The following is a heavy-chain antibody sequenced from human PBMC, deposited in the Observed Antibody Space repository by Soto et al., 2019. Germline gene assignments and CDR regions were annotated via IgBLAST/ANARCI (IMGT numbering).Heavy chain of an antibody. V-gene: IGHV1-46*01. Sequence: QVLLVQSEAEVRQPGASVKVSCKASGYTFTNNYIHWVRQAPGQGLEWVGILNPSSGSVTYAQKFQGRVTMTRDTSTSTVYMELSSLRSDDTAMFFCARVRGGRCPYFFDDWGQGTLVTVSS. CDR3: ARVRGGRCPYFFDD. D-gene: IGHD1-26*01. J-gene: IGHJ4*02. CDR1: GYTFTNNY. CDR2: LNPSSGSV.